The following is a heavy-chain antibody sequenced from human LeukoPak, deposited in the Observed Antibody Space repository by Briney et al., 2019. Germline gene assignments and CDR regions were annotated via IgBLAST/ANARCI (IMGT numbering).Heavy chain of an antibody. CDR1: GGSISSGGYY. CDR2: IYYSGST. D-gene: IGHD3-10*01. J-gene: IGHJ5*02. V-gene: IGHV4-31*03. Sequence: SQTLSLTCTVSGGSISSGGYYWSWIRQHPGKGLEWIGYIYYSGSTYYNPSLKSRVTISVDTSKNQFSLKLSSVTAADTAVYYCALWFGELFKYNWFDPWGQGTLVTVSS. CDR3: ALWFGELFKYNWFDP.